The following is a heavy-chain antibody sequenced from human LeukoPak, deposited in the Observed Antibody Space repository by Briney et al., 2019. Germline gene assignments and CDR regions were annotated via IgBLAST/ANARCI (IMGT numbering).Heavy chain of an antibody. CDR1: GFFSTAYY. CDR2: IRHDGHT. D-gene: IGHD5-12*01. CDR3: ARQVATKGEWAFDV. J-gene: IGHJ3*01. V-gene: IGHV4-38-2*02. Sequence: SETLSLTCTVSGFFSTAYYWGWIRQPPGKGLEWIASIRHDGHTYYNPSLRSQVTISVDMSRNQFSLKLNSLTAADTAAYYCARQVATKGEWAFDVWGQGTMVTVSS.